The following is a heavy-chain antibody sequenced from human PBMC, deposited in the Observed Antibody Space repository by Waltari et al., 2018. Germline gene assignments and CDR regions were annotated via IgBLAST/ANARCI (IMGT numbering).Heavy chain of an antibody. D-gene: IGHD6-25*01. J-gene: IGHJ4*02. CDR1: GYSISSGYY. Sequence: QVQLQESGPGLVKPSETLSLTCAVSGYSISSGYYWGWIRQPPGKGLEWIGSIYHSGGTYYTPSLKSRVTISVDTSKNQFSLKLSSVTAADTAVYYCARRGARHFDYWGQGTLVTVSS. V-gene: IGHV4-38-2*01. CDR3: ARRGARHFDY. CDR2: IYHSGGT.